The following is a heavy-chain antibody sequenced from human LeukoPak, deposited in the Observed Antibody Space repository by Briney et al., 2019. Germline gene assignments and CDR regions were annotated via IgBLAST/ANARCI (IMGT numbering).Heavy chain of an antibody. Sequence: PGGSLSLSCAASGFTASGYWMHWVRQHPARGLMWLSNITEDGSGKSYEDSVRGRFTISRDNAKNTVHLQMNSLRVDDTAVYYCARDGQGPISLDYWGQGTPVTVSS. J-gene: IGHJ4*02. CDR2: ITEDGSGK. D-gene: IGHD2/OR15-2a*01. CDR3: ARDGQGPISLDY. V-gene: IGHV3-74*01. CDR1: GFTASGYW.